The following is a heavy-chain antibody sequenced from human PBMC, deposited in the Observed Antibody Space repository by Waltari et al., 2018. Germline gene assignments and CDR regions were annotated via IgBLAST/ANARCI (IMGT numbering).Heavy chain of an antibody. CDR2: ISFVGCHT. J-gene: IGHJ4*02. CDR3: AKEITAADAPYFFDY. V-gene: IGHV3-23*01. Sequence: EVQLLESGGILVQPGGSLRLSCAASGFAFSNYAMTWVRQAPGKGLERVSSISFVGCHTYYADSLKGRFTISRDNSKNTLYRQMNSLTVADTAVYYCAKEITAADAPYFFDYWGRGTLVTVSS. CDR1: GFAFSNYA. D-gene: IGHD6-13*01.